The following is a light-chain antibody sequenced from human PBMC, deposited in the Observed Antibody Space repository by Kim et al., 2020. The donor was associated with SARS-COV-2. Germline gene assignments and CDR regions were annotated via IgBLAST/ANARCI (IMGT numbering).Light chain of an antibody. CDR1: SLRSYY. J-gene: IGLJ3*02. CDR3: NCRHSSGNSWV. Sequence: SSELTQDPAVSVALGQTVRITCQGDSLRSYYASWYQQKPGQAPVLVIYGKSRRPSGIPDRFSGFTSGNSASLTITGAQAEDEADYYCNCRHSSGNSWVFGVGTQLTVL. V-gene: IGLV3-19*01. CDR2: GKS.